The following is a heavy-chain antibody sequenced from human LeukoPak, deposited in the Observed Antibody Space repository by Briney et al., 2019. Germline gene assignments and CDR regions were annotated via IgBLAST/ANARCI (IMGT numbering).Heavy chain of an antibody. CDR1: GHSVNSGYY. J-gene: IGHJ3*02. V-gene: IGHV4-38-2*02. Sequence: SETLSLTCSVSGHSVNSGYYWGWIRQPPGKGLEWIGTLYHSGNTYAKSSLKSRVTISVDTFKNQFSLKLSSVTAADTAVYYCVTTYYHDSSGYVNAFDIWGQGTMVTVSS. CDR2: LYHSGNT. D-gene: IGHD3-22*01. CDR3: VTTYYHDSSGYVNAFDI.